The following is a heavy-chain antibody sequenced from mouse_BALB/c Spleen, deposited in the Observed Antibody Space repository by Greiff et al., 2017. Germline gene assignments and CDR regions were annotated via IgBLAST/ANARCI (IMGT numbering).Heavy chain of an antibody. V-gene: IGHV5-17*02. J-gene: IGHJ2*01. CDR3: ARDGSSYRGYFDY. Sequence: VMLVESGGGLVQPGGSRKLSCAASGFTFSSFGMHWVRQAPEKGLEWVAYISSGSSTIYYADTVKGRFTISRDNPKNTLFLQMTSLRSEDTAMYYCARDGSSYRGYFDYWGQGTTLTVSS. CDR1: GFTFSSFG. D-gene: IGHD1-1*01. CDR2: ISSGSSTI.